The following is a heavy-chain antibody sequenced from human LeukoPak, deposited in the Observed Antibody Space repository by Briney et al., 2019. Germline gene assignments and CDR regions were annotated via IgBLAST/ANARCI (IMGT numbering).Heavy chain of an antibody. Sequence: PGGSLRLSCAASGFTFSDYYMSWIRQAPGKGLEWVSYISSSGSTIYYADSVKGRVTISRDNDKNSLYLQMNSLRAEDTAVYYCATASTVPAATFDPWGQGTLVTVSS. V-gene: IGHV3-11*01. D-gene: IGHD2-2*01. J-gene: IGHJ5*02. CDR3: ATASTVPAATFDP. CDR2: ISSSGSTI. CDR1: GFTFSDYY.